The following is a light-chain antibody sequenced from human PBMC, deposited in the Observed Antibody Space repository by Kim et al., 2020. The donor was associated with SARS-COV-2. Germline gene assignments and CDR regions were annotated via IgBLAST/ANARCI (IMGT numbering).Light chain of an antibody. Sequence: ASVGDRVTITCRASQDIRNDLGWYQQKPGRATKRLIYGASSLQSGGPSRFSGSGSGTEFTLTISSVQPEDFATYYCLQHSTYPITFGQGTRLEIK. CDR1: QDIRND. CDR3: LQHSTYPIT. V-gene: IGKV1-17*01. J-gene: IGKJ5*01. CDR2: GAS.